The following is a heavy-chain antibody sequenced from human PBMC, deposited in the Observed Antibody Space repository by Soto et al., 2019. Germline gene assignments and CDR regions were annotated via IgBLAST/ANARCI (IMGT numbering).Heavy chain of an antibody. CDR3: ARIGITMVRGVITPYYYYGMDV. D-gene: IGHD3-10*01. Sequence: SETLSLTCAVYGGSFSGYYWSWIRQPPGKGLEWIGEINHSGSTNYNPSLKSRVTISVDTSKNQFSLKPSSVTAADTAVYYCARIGITMVRGVITPYYYYGMDVWGQGTTVTVS. V-gene: IGHV4-34*01. J-gene: IGHJ6*02. CDR2: INHSGST. CDR1: GGSFSGYY.